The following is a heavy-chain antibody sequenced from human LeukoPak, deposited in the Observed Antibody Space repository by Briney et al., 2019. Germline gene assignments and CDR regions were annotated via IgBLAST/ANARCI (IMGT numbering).Heavy chain of an antibody. CDR2: ISSSGGNI. J-gene: IGHJ4*02. CDR3: ARANTIFGVEPDYYFDY. V-gene: IGHV3-48*03. D-gene: IGHD3-3*01. Sequence: GGSLRLSCAASEFSFSSYEMIWVRQAPGKGLEWISYISSSGGNIYYADSVKGRFTISRDNAKNSLYLQMNSLRVEDTAVYYCARANTIFGVEPDYYFDYWGQGTLVSVSS. CDR1: EFSFSSYE.